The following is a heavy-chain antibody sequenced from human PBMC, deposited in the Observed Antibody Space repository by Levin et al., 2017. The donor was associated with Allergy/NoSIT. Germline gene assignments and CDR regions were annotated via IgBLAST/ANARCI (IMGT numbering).Heavy chain of an antibody. CDR3: ARDSVTARQQLGHDAFDI. J-gene: IGHJ3*02. D-gene: IGHD6-13*01. V-gene: IGHV4-59*01. CDR1: GGSISSYY. CDR2: IYYSGST. Sequence: PSETLSLTCTVSGGSISSYYWSWIRQPPGKGLEWIGYIYYSGSTNYNPSLKSRVTISVDTSKNQFSLKLSSVTAADTAVYYCARDSVTARQQLGHDAFDIWGQGTMVTVSS.